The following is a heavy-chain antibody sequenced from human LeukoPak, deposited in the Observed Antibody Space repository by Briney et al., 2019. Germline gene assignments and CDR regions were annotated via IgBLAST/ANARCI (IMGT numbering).Heavy chain of an antibody. CDR3: AGGYCSGGSCYSSPYYFDY. J-gene: IGHJ4*02. CDR1: GFTFSSYG. CDR2: ISYDGSNK. D-gene: IGHD2-15*01. V-gene: IGHV3-30*03. Sequence: GGSLRLSCAASGFTFSSYGMHWVRQAPGKGLEWVAVISYDGSNKYYADSVKGRFTISRDNSKNTLYLQMNSLRAEDTAVYYCAGGYCSGGSCYSSPYYFDYWGQGTLVTVSS.